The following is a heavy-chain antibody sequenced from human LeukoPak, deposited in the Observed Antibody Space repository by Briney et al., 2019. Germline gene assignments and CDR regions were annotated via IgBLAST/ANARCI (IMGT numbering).Heavy chain of an antibody. D-gene: IGHD5-18*01. V-gene: IGHV3-11*04. CDR2: ISSSGSTI. CDR3: ARNYREHTYGLHYYYYYYMDV. J-gene: IGHJ6*03. Sequence: GGSLRLSCAASGFAFSDYCMSWIRQAPGKGLEWVSYISSSGSTIYYADSVKGRFTISRDNAKNSLYLQMNSLRAEDTAVYYCARNYREHTYGLHYYYYYYMDVWGKGTTVTVSS. CDR1: GFAFSDYC.